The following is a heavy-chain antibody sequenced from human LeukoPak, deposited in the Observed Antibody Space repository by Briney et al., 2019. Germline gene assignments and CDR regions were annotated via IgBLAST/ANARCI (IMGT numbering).Heavy chain of an antibody. D-gene: IGHD4-17*01. V-gene: IGHV3-66*01. J-gene: IGHJ5*02. Sequence: TGGSLRLSCAASGFTVSSNYMSWVRQAPGKGLEWVSLIYSGGSTYYAGSVKGRFTISRDNSKNTLYLQMNSLRAEDTAVYYCARGFYDYGDYGAFDPWGQGTLVTVSS. CDR3: ARGFYDYGDYGAFDP. CDR1: GFTVSSNY. CDR2: IYSGGST.